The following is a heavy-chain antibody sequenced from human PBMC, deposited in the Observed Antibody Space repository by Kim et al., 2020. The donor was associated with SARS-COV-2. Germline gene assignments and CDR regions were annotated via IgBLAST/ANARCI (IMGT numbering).Heavy chain of an antibody. CDR2: ISHDGSDK. V-gene: IGHV3-33*05. CDR3: ARDYYGSGINGVYYGMDV. CDR1: GFMFKSYG. J-gene: IGHJ6*01. D-gene: IGHD3-10*01. Sequence: GGSLRLSCAASGFMFKSYGMHWVRQAPGKGLEWVAVISHDGSDKFYGDSVKGRFSISRDNSNNNLFVEMNSLRAEDTAVYYCARDYYGSGINGVYYGMDVWGQGTTVSVAS.